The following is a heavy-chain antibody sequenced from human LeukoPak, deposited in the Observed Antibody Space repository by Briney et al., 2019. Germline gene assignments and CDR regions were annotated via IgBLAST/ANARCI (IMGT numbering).Heavy chain of an antibody. J-gene: IGHJ4*02. Sequence: PGGSLRLSCAASGFTFSSYWMSWVRQAPGKGLEWVANIKQDGSEKYYVDSVKGRFTISRDNAKNSLYLQMNSLRAEDTAVYYCARDEGVVGAMYWGIFDYWGQGTLVTVSS. CDR1: GFTFSSYW. CDR2: IKQDGSEK. V-gene: IGHV3-7*01. CDR3: ARDEGVVGAMYWGIFDY. D-gene: IGHD2-15*01.